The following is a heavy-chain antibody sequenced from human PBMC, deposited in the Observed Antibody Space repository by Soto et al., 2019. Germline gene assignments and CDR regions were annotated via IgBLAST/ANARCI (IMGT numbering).Heavy chain of an antibody. CDR1: GDSISISSYY. J-gene: IGHJ4*02. Sequence: SETLSLTCTISGDSISISSYYWAWIRQPPGKGLEWIGSMYYSGSTYNNPSLKSRVTMSVDTPKKQFSLMLSSVTAADTAVYYCARLESDYIWGSYRNYFDYWGQGTLVTVSS. CDR3: ARLESDYIWGSYRNYFDY. D-gene: IGHD3-16*02. V-gene: IGHV4-39*01. CDR2: MYYSGST.